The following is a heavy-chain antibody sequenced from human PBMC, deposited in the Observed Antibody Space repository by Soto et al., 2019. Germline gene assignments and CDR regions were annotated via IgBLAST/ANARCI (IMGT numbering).Heavy chain of an antibody. D-gene: IGHD4-17*01. Sequence: SETLSLTCAVSGGSISSGGYSWSWIRQPPGKGLERIGYIYHSGSTYYNPSLKSRVTISVDTSKNKFSLKLSSVTAADTAVYYCARTTVTTVYYYYGMDVWGQGTTVTVSS. CDR1: GGSISSGGYS. V-gene: IGHV4-30-2*01. CDR2: IYHSGST. CDR3: ARTTVTTVYYYYGMDV. J-gene: IGHJ6*02.